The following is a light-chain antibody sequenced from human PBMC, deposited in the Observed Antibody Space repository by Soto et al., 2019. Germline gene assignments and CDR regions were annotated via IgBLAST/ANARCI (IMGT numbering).Light chain of an antibody. J-gene: IGLJ1*01. CDR2: DNN. V-gene: IGLV1-51*01. CDR1: SSNIGNNF. Sequence: QSVLTQPPSVSAAPGQKVTISCSGSSSNIGNNFVTWYQQLPGTAPKLLIYDNNKRPSGIPDRFSGSQSGTSATLGITVLQTGDEAVYYCGSWDSSLTYVFGTGTKVTVL. CDR3: GSWDSSLTYV.